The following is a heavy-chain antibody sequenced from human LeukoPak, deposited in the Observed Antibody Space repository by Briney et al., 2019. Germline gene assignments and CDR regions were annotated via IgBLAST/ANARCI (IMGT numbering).Heavy chain of an antibody. CDR1: GYIFTDYY. D-gene: IGHD3-10*01. CDR2: INPNSGGT. J-gene: IGHJ4*02. V-gene: IGHV1-2*06. CDR3: ARDNPPPGNYFAY. Sequence: ASVKVSCKASGYIFTDYYMHWVRQAPGQELGWMGRINPNSGGTNYAQRFQGRVTMTRDTSVSTVYMELSGLRSDDAAVYYCARDNPPPGNYFAYWGQGTLVTVSS.